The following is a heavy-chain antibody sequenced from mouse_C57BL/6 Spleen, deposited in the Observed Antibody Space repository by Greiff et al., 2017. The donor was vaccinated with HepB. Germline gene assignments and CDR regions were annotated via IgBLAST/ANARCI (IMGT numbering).Heavy chain of an antibody. CDR2: ISDGGSYT. CDR3: ARDGDYYGSSFWFAY. D-gene: IGHD1-1*01. J-gene: IGHJ3*01. CDR1: GFTFSSYA. V-gene: IGHV5-4*01. Sequence: EVQLQESGGGLVKPGGSLKLSCAASGFTFSSYAMSWVRQTPEKRLEWVATISDGGSYTYYPDNVKGRFTISRDNAKNNLYLQMSHLKSEDTAMYYCARDGDYYGSSFWFAYWGQGTLVTVSA.